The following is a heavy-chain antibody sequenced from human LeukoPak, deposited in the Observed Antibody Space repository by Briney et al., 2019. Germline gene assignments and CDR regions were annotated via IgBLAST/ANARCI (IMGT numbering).Heavy chain of an antibody. CDR2: ISAYNGNT. V-gene: IGHV1-18*01. D-gene: IGHD3-22*01. Sequence: PSVQVSCQASGYTFTSHGISWVRPAPGQGLEWMGWISAYNGNTNYAQKLQGRVDMTTDTSTRTAHIELKSTRLDDTALYCSAGAGYYDSSGYIGYWGEGTLVTVSS. CDR1: GYTFTSHG. J-gene: IGHJ4*02. CDR3: AGAGYYDSSGYIGY.